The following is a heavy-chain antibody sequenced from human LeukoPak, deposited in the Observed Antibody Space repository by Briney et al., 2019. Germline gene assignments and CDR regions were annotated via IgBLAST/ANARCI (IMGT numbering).Heavy chain of an antibody. D-gene: IGHD2-15*01. CDR3: AREDCSGGSCYHDY. CDR1: GYTFTSYY. J-gene: IGHJ4*02. V-gene: IGHV1-18*04. CDR2: ISAYNGNT. Sequence: ASVKVSCKASGYTFTSYYMHWVRQAPGQGLEWMGWISAYNGNTNYAQKLQGRVTMTTDTSTSTAYMELRSLRSDDTAVYYCAREDCSGGSCYHDYWGQGTLVTVSS.